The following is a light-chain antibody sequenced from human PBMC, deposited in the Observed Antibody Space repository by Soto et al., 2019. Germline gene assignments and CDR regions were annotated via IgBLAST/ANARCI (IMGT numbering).Light chain of an antibody. V-gene: IGKV3D-15*01. J-gene: IGKJ4*01. Sequence: EMVLTQSPGNLSLSPGERATLSCRASQSVNSRYLAWYQQKPGQAPRLVIYDIFTRATGVPTRISGSGSGTEFTLTISSLQSEDFAVYYCQQYNSWPLTFGGGTKVDIK. CDR1: QSVNSRY. CDR2: DIF. CDR3: QQYNSWPLT.